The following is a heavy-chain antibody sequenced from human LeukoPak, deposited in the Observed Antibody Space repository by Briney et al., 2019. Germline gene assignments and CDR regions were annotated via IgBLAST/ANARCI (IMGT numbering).Heavy chain of an antibody. V-gene: IGHV3-30-3*01. Sequence: GGSLRLSCAASGFTFSSYAMHWVRQAPGKGLEWVAVISYDGSNKYYADSVKGRFTISRDNSKNTLYLQMNSLRAEDTAVYYCARDRVEYSSFEDAFDIWGQGTMVTVSS. D-gene: IGHD6-6*01. J-gene: IGHJ3*02. CDR3: ARDRVEYSSFEDAFDI. CDR1: GFTFSSYA. CDR2: ISYDGSNK.